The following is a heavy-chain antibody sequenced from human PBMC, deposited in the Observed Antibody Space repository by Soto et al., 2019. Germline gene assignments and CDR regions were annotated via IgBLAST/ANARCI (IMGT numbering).Heavy chain of an antibody. CDR3: ARESRSGVILYLIRGYFDY. J-gene: IGHJ4*02. D-gene: IGHD2-8*01. CDR2: INPNSGGT. V-gene: IGHV1-2*02. Sequence: QVQLVQSGAEVKKPGASVKVSCKASGYTFTGYYMHWVRQAPGQGLEWMGWINPNSGGTNYAQKFQGRVTMTRDTSISTAYMELSRLRSDYTAVYYCARESRSGVILYLIRGYFDYWGQGTLVTVSS. CDR1: GYTFTGYY.